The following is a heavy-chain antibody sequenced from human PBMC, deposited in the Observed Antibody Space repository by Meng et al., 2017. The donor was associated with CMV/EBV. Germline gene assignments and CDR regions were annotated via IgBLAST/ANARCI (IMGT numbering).Heavy chain of an antibody. CDR3: ARGSYYRYVIDY. D-gene: IGHD2-21*01. CDR2: IYTSGST. J-gene: IGHJ4*02. CDR1: GGSISSYY. Sequence: QAQLPGSGPELVKPSDTLLLTCTVSGGSISSYYRSWIRQPAGKGLEWIGRIYTSGSTNYTPSLKSRVTMSVDTSKNQFSLKLSSVTAADTAVYYCARGSYYRYVIDYWGQGTLVTVSS. V-gene: IGHV4-4*07.